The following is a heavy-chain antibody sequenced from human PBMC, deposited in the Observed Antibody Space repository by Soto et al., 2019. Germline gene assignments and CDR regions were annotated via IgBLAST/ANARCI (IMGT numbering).Heavy chain of an antibody. Sequence: PGGALRVSCAASGFTVSSYAMGWVRQAPGKGLEWVSAISGSGGSTYYADSVKGRFTISRDNSKDTLYLQMNSLRAEDTAVYCCAKFERGVNSYGYFQYWGQGTLVTVSS. CDR2: ISGSGGST. CDR3: AKFERGVNSYGYFQY. V-gene: IGHV3-23*01. D-gene: IGHD5-18*01. CDR1: GFTVSSYA. J-gene: IGHJ1*01.